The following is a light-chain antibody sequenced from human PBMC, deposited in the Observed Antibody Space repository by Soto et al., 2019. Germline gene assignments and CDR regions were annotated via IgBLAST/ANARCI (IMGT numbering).Light chain of an antibody. CDR2: AAS. Sequence: DIQMTQSPSSLSASVGERVTISCRASQRINTYLNWFQQKPGKAPKLLIYAASTLPRGGPSRFSDSGYGKDLTLPISSLQRKDFDTYYWQQSFSALGTFGTGPKVDMK. CDR3: QQSFSALGT. J-gene: IGKJ3*01. CDR1: QRINTY. V-gene: IGKV1-39*01.